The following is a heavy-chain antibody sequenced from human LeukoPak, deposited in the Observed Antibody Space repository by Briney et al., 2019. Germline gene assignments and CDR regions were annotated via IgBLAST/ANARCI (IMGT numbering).Heavy chain of an antibody. V-gene: IGHV3-74*01. CDR3: ARDIAAAGLFFDY. CDR2: MNDDGSGI. J-gene: IGHJ4*02. D-gene: IGHD6-13*01. Sequence: GGSLRLSCAASGFTFSSYWMHWVRQAPGKGLVWVSRMNDDGSGISYADSVKGRFTISRDHAKNTLYLQMSSLRAEDTAVYYCARDIAAAGLFFDYWGQGTLVTVSS. CDR1: GFTFSSYW.